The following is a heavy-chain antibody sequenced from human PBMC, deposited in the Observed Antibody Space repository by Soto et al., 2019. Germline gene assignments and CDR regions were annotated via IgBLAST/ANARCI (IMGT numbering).Heavy chain of an antibody. D-gene: IGHD2-2*01. J-gene: IGHJ6*02. CDR3: TRDEDIVVVPAATRHELYYYYYGMDV. V-gene: IGHV3-49*04. CDR2: IRSKAYGGAT. Sequence: PVGSLRLSCTASGFTFGDYAMSWVRQAPGKGLEWVGFIRSKAYGGATEYAASVKGRFTISRDDSKSIAYLQMNSLKTEDTAVYYCTRDEDIVVVPAATRHELYYYYYGMDVWGQGTTVTVSS. CDR1: GFTFGDYA.